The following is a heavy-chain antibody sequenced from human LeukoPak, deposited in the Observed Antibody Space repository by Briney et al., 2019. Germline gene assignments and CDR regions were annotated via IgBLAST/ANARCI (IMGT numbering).Heavy chain of an antibody. Sequence: GGSLRLSCAASGFTFGNYAMHWVRQVPGKGLEWVSGISWNSDTIGYVDSVKGRFTLSRDNAKNSVFLQMNSLRAEDMALYYCAKAANLGSYYSGIQHWGQGTLVTVSS. CDR1: GFTFGNYA. D-gene: IGHD3-10*01. CDR3: AKAANLGSYYSGIQH. V-gene: IGHV3-9*03. CDR2: ISWNSDTI. J-gene: IGHJ1*01.